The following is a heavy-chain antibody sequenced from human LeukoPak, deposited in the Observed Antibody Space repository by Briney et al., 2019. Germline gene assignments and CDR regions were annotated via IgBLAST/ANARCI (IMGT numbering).Heavy chain of an antibody. V-gene: IGHV3-23*01. D-gene: IGHD2-21*02. CDR3: TKRKPTGSVTVDEY. Sequence: GGSLRLSCTTSGFTFSSFSMSWVRQTPGKGLEWVSTITYDSAIKWHADSVKGRFTISRDNSKNTLYLQMHSLRADDTALYYCTKRKPTGSVTVDEYWGQGALVTVSS. CDR2: ITYDSAIK. J-gene: IGHJ4*02. CDR1: GFTFSSFS.